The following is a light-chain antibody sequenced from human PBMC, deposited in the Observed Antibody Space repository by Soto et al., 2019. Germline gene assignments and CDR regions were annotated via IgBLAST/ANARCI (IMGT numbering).Light chain of an antibody. CDR3: CSYASGSTLV. J-gene: IGLJ2*01. CDR1: SSDVGSYNL. V-gene: IGLV2-23*02. Sequence: QSALTQPVSVSGSPGQSITISRAGTSSDVGSYNLVSWYQQHPGKAPKLMIYEVNNRPSGVSNRFSGSKSGNTASLTISGLQAEYEADYYCCSYASGSTLVFGGGTQLTVL. CDR2: EVN.